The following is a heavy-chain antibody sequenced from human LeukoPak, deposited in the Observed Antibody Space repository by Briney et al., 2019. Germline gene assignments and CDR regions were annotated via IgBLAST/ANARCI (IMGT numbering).Heavy chain of an antibody. CDR1: GFTVSSNY. Sequence: GGSLRLSCAASGFTVSSNYMGWVRQAPGKGLEWVSVIYSGGSTYYADSVKGRFTISRDNSKNTLYLQMNSLRAEDTAVYYCARAERSYGYNWFDPWGQGTLVTVSS. D-gene: IGHD5-18*01. CDR3: ARAERSYGYNWFDP. V-gene: IGHV3-66*01. J-gene: IGHJ5*02. CDR2: IYSGGST.